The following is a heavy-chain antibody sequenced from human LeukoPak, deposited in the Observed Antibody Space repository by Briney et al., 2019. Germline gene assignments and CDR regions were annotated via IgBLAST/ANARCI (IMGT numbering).Heavy chain of an antibody. CDR1: GGSISSGGYY. J-gene: IGHJ4*02. CDR2: IYYSGST. D-gene: IGHD2-15*01. CDR3: ARGERGYCSGGSCHHSLPLFDY. Sequence: PSQTLSLTCTVSGGSISSGGYYWSWIRQHPGKGLEWIGYIYYSGSTYYNPSLKSRVTISVDTSKNQFSLKLSSVTAADTAVYYCARGERGYCSGGSCHHSLPLFDYWGQGTLVTVSS. V-gene: IGHV4-31*03.